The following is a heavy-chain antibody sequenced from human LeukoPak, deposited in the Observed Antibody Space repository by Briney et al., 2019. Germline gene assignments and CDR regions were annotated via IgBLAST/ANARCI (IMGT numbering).Heavy chain of an antibody. Sequence: PGGSLRLSCAVTGFTFGNHWMTWVRQAPGKGLEWVANIKQDGSEKHYMDSVKGRFTISRDNDHNSLYLQMNSLRAEDTAVYYCATTDYYYYYMDVWGKGTTVTISS. CDR2: IKQDGSEK. CDR1: GFTFGNHW. J-gene: IGHJ6*03. V-gene: IGHV3-7*01. CDR3: ATTDYYYYYMDV.